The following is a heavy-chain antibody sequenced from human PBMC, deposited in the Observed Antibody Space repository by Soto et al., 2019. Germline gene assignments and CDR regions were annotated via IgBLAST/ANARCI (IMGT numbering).Heavy chain of an antibody. CDR2: IGSSSSTI. CDR1: GFTFSSYS. CDR3: ARDRYGYSYYGMDV. Sequence: HPGGSLRLSCAASGFTFSSYSMNWVRQAPGKGLEWVSYIGSSSSTIYYADSVKGRFTISRDNAKNSLYLQMNSLRDEDTAVYYCARDRYGYSYYGMDVWGQGTTVTVCS. V-gene: IGHV3-48*02. J-gene: IGHJ6*02. D-gene: IGHD3-10*01.